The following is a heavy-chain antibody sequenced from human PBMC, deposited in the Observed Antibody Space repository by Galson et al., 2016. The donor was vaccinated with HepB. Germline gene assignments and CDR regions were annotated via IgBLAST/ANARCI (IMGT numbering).Heavy chain of an antibody. J-gene: IGHJ4*02. CDR1: GYTFTNNG. CDR3: ARDVPYRFDS. V-gene: IGHV1-18*01. D-gene: IGHD2-21*01. Sequence: SVKVSCKASGYTFTNNGISWVRQAPGQGLEWMGWISAHSGNTNYAQKFQGGLTLTTDSSTTTAYMELRSLRFDDTALYYCARDVPYRFDSWGQGTLVTVSS. CDR2: ISAHSGNT.